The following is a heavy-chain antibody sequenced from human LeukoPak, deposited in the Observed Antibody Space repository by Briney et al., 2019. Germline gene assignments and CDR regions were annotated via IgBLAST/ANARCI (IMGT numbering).Heavy chain of an antibody. J-gene: IGHJ3*02. CDR3: AKETRRGTINDGFDI. V-gene: IGHV3-30*18. CDR2: IAYDGRND. Sequence: GGSLRLSCEASGFTFSASGMHWVRQAPGKGLEWVAVIAYDGRNDYYADSVKGRFTISRDNSKSTLYLQMNGLRAEDTAIYYCAKETRRGTINDGFDIWGQGTMVTVSS. D-gene: IGHD3-10*01. CDR1: GFTFSASG.